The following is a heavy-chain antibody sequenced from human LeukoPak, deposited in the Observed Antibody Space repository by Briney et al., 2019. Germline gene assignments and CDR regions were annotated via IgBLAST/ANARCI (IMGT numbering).Heavy chain of an antibody. CDR1: GYTFTSYD. CDR3: ARVGLNDYGDYAATEYFQH. J-gene: IGHJ1*01. CDR2: MNPNSGNT. V-gene: IGHV1-8*03. D-gene: IGHD4-17*01. Sequence: ASVKVSCKASGYTFTSYDINWVRQATGQGLEWMGWMNPNSGNTGYAQKFQGRVTITRNTSISTAYMELSSLRSGDTAVYYCARVGLNDYGDYAATEYFQHWGQGTLVTVSS.